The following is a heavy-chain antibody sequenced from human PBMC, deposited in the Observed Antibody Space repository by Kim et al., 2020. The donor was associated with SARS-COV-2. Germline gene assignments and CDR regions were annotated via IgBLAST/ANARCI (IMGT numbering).Heavy chain of an antibody. J-gene: IGHJ4*02. CDR3: VSRGSGRALDY. D-gene: IGHD3-10*01. CDR2: IYHSGST. V-gene: IGHV4-30-2*01. Sequence: SETLSLTCAVSGGSISSGGYSWSWIRQPPGKGLEWIGYIYHSGSTYYNPSLKSRVTISVDRSKNQFSLKLSSVTAADTAVYYCVSRGSGRALDYWGQGTLVTVSS. CDR1: GGSISSGGYS.